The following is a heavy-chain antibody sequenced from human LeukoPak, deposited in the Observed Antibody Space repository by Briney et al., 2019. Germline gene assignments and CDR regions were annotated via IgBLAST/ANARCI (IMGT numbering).Heavy chain of an antibody. D-gene: IGHD2-2*01. CDR1: GGTFSSYA. Sequence: GASVKVSCKASGGTFSSYAISWVRQAPGQGLEWMGGIIPIFGTANYAQKFQGRVTITADESTSTAYMELSSLRSEDTAVYYCAREGDCSSTSCYHFKNWFDPWGQGTLVTVSS. CDR3: AREGDCSSTSCYHFKNWFDP. CDR2: IIPIFGTA. J-gene: IGHJ5*02. V-gene: IGHV1-69*13.